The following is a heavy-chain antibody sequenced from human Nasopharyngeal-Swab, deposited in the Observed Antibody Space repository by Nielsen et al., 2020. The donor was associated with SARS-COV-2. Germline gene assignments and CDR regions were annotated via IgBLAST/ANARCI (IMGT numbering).Heavy chain of an antibody. J-gene: IGHJ4*02. CDR3: ARHLPRAVTGPFDY. V-gene: IGHV4-31*03. Sequence: SETLSLTCTVSGGSISSGGYYWSWIRQHPGKGLEWIGYIYYSGSTYYNPSLKSRVTISVDTSKNQFSLKLSSVTAADTAVYYCARHLPRAVTGPFDYWGQGTLVTVSS. CDR2: IYYSGST. CDR1: GGSISSGGYY. D-gene: IGHD6-19*01.